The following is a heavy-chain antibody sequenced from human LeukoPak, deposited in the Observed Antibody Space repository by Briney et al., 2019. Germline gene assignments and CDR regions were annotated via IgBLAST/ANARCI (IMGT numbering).Heavy chain of an antibody. V-gene: IGHV1-69*13. J-gene: IGHJ4*02. CDR3: AREAEATPSYDFWSGYYTATGY. CDR2: IIPIFGTA. D-gene: IGHD3-3*01. CDR1: GGTFSSYA. Sequence: SVKVSCKASGGTFSSYAISWVRQAPGQGLEWMGGIIPIFGTANYAQKFQGRVTITADESTSTAYMELSSLRSEDTAVYYCAREAEATPSYDFWSGYYTATGYWGQGTLVTVSS.